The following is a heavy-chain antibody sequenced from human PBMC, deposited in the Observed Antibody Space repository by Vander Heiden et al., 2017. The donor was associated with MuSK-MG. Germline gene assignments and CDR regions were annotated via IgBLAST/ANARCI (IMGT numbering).Heavy chain of an antibody. CDR3: ARGGPYGSGSYSWPDRYYYGMDV. J-gene: IGHJ6*02. Sequence: QVQLVQSGAEVKKPGASVKVSCKASGYTFTGYYMHWVRQAPGQGLEWMGWINPNSGGTNYAQKFQGWVTMTRDTSISTAYMELSRLRSDDTAVYYCARGGPYGSGSYSWPDRYYYGMDVWGQGTTVTVSS. D-gene: IGHD3-10*01. V-gene: IGHV1-2*04. CDR2: INPNSGGT. CDR1: GYTFTGYY.